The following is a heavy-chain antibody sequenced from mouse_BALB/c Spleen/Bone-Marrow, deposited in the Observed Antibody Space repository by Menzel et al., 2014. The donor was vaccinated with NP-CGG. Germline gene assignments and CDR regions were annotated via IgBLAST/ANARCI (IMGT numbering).Heavy chain of an antibody. CDR1: GYTFTEYT. CDR2: INPNNGGT. Sequence: EVHLVESGPELVKPGASVKISCKTSGYTFTEYTMHWVKQSHGKSLEWIGGINPNNGGTSYNQEFKGKATLTVDKSSSTAYMELRSLTSEDSAVYYCARRGKLGLLFFDYWGQGTTLTVSS. J-gene: IGHJ2*01. V-gene: IGHV1-18*01. D-gene: IGHD3-1*01. CDR3: ARRGKLGLLFFDY.